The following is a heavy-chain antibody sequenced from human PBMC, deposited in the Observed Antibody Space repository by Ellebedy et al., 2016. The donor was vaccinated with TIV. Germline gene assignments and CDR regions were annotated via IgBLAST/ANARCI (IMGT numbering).Heavy chain of an antibody. Sequence: SETLSLTXTVSGGSISSYYWSWIRQPPGKGLEWIGEINHSGSTNYNPSLKSRVTISVDTSKNQFSLKLSSVTAADTAVYYCARVSGYSSSWYASRVRFYYYGMDVWGQGTTVTVSS. D-gene: IGHD6-13*01. J-gene: IGHJ6*02. CDR2: INHSGST. CDR3: ARVSGYSSSWYASRVRFYYYGMDV. V-gene: IGHV4-34*01. CDR1: GGSISSYY.